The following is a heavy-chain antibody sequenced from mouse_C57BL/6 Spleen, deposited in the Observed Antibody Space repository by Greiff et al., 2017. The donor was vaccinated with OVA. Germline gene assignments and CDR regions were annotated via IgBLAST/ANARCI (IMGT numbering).Heavy chain of an antibody. CDR1: GFTFSSYG. Sequence: EVMLVESGGDLVKPGGSLKLSCAASGFTFSSYGMSWVRQTPDKRLEWVATISSGGSYTYYPDSVKGRFTISRDNAKNTLYLQMSSLKSEDTAMYYCARHRDSSGYFDVWGTGTTGTVSS. V-gene: IGHV5-6*01. D-gene: IGHD1-1*01. CDR3: ARHRDSSGYFDV. J-gene: IGHJ1*03. CDR2: ISSGGSYT.